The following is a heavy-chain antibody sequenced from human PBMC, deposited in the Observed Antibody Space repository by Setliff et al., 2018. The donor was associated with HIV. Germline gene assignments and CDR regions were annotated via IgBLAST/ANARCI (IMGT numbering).Heavy chain of an antibody. CDR2: ISKSGDYS. CDR1: GFTFSDHY. Sequence: GGSLRLSCAASGFTFSDHYMNWVRQAPGKGLEWVSYISKSGDYSNYADSVRGRFTISRDNAKNSLYLQMSSLRAEDTAVYYCARETRPGLTRSGFDYWGQGTLVTVSS. D-gene: IGHD1-1*01. V-gene: IGHV3-11*05. J-gene: IGHJ4*02. CDR3: ARETRPGLTRSGFDY.